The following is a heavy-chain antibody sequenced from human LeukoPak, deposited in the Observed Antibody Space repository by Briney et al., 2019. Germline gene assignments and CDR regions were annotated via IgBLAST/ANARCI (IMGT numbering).Heavy chain of an antibody. CDR1: GFTFSSHA. CDR2: ISSDGSDE. V-gene: IGHV3-30-3*01. CDR3: ARVHWYFDF. Sequence: PGRSLRLSCAVSGFTFSSHAMHWVRQAPGKGLEWVAVISSDGSDENFADSVKGRFTISRDNSKNTLYLQMNSLRTEDAAVYYCARVHWYFDFWGRGTLVTVSS. J-gene: IGHJ2*01. D-gene: IGHD4/OR15-4a*01.